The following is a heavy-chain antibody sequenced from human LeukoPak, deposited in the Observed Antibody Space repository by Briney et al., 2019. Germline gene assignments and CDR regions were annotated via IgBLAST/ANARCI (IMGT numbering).Heavy chain of an antibody. J-gene: IGHJ4*02. D-gene: IGHD5-24*01. CDR1: GYTFTSYD. CDR3: ARRNTIMVAGLDY. CDR2: MNPNSGNT. Sequence: ASVKVSCKASGYTFTSYDINWVRQATGQGLEWMGWMNPNSGNTGYAQKFQGRVTMTRNTSISTAFMELSSLRYEDTAVYYCARRNTIMVAGLDYWGQGTLVTVSS. V-gene: IGHV1-8*01.